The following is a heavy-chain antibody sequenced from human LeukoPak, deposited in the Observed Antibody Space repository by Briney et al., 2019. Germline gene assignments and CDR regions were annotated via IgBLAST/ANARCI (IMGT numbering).Heavy chain of an antibody. CDR1: GGTFSSYA. CDR2: IIPIFGTA. V-gene: IGHV1-69*01. J-gene: IGHJ3*01. Sequence: SVRVSCKASGGTFSSYAISWVRQAPGQGLEWMGGIIPIFGTANYAQKFQGRVTITADESTSTAYMELSSLRSEDTAVYYCARDCDFWSGYPCFWGQGTMVTVSS. D-gene: IGHD3-3*01. CDR3: ARDCDFWSGYPCF.